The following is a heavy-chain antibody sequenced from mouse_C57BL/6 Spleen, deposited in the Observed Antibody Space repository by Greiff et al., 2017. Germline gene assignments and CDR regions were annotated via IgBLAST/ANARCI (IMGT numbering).Heavy chain of an antibody. CDR3: AGSYYDYDGYFDV. Sequence: ESGPGILQSSQTLSLTCSFSGFSLSTSGMGVSWIRQPSGKGLEWLAHIYWDDDKRYNPSLKSRLTISKDTSRNQVFLKITSVDTADTATYYCAGSYYDYDGYFDVWGTGTTVTVSS. CDR1: GFSLSTSGMG. V-gene: IGHV8-12*01. D-gene: IGHD2-4*01. J-gene: IGHJ1*03. CDR2: IYWDDDK.